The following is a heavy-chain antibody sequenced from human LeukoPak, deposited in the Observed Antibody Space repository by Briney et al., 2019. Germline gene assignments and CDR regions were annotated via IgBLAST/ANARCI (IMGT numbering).Heavy chain of an antibody. CDR3: TRGANWAFDY. Sequence: GGSLRLSCTASGFTFNTYPMHWVRQATGEGLVWDSRVYSDGSDSRHADSVKGRFTISRDNAKNTLYLQMNSLRVEDTAVYYCTRGANWAFDYWGQGTLVTVSS. CDR1: GFTFNTYP. D-gene: IGHD1-1*01. V-gene: IGHV3-74*01. CDR2: VYSDGSDS. J-gene: IGHJ4*02.